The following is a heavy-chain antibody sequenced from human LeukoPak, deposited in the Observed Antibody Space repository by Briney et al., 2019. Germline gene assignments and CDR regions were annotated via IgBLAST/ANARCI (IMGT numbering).Heavy chain of an antibody. CDR2: INHSGST. V-gene: IGHV4-34*01. CDR3: ANVGTTVTTGDY. D-gene: IGHD4-17*01. Sequence: PSETLSLTCAVYGGSFSGYYWSWIRQPPGKGLEWIGEINHSGSTNYNPSLKSRVTISVDTSKNQFSLKLSSVTAADTAVYYCANVGTTVTTGDYWGQGTLVTVSP. CDR1: GGSFSGYY. J-gene: IGHJ4*02.